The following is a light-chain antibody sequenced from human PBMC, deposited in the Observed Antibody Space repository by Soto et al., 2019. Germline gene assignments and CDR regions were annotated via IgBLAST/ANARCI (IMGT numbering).Light chain of an antibody. CDR1: QSVSSN. V-gene: IGKV3-15*01. CDR3: QQYNNWPFT. Sequence: EIVMTQSPATLSVSPGERATLSCRASQSVSSNLAWYQQKPGQAPRLLIYGASTRAASIPARFSGSGSGTEFSLTISSLHSEDFAVYYCQQYNNWPFTFGQGTRLEIK. CDR2: GAS. J-gene: IGKJ5*01.